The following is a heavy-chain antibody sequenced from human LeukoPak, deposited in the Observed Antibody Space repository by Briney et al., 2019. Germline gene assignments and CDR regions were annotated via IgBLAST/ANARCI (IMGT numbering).Heavy chain of an antibody. CDR1: GFTFSSYS. Sequence: PGGSLRLSCAASGFTFSSYSMNWVRQAPGKGLEWVSSISSSSSYIYYADSVKGRFTISRDNAKNSLYLQMNSLGAEDTAVYYCARDSSLLISRFGLAVWGQGTMVTVSS. J-gene: IGHJ3*01. V-gene: IGHV3-21*01. D-gene: IGHD3-10*01. CDR2: ISSSSSYI. CDR3: ARDSSLLISRFGLAV.